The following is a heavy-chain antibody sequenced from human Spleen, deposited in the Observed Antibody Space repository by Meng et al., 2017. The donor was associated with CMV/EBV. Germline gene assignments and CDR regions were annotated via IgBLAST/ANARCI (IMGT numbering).Heavy chain of an antibody. D-gene: IGHD3-3*01. V-gene: IGHV4-34*01. Sequence: SETLSLTCAVYGGSFSGYYWSWIRQPPGKGLEWIGEINHSGSTNNNPSLKSRVTISVDTSKNQFSLNLNSVTAADTAVYYCARRLVGNYDFWSDYPSGDPFDIWDQGTMVTVSS. CDR1: GGSFSGYY. CDR2: INHSGST. CDR3: ARRLVGNYDFWSDYPSGDPFDI. J-gene: IGHJ3*02.